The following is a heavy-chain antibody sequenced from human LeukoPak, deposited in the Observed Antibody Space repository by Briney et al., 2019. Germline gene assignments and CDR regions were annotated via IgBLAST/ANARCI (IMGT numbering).Heavy chain of an antibody. CDR1: GGSISSYY. J-gene: IGHJ5*02. D-gene: IGHD6-19*01. Sequence: SETLSLTCTVSGGSISSYYWSWIRQPAGKGLEWIGRIYTSGSTNYNPSLKSRVTMSVDTSKSQFSLKLSSVTAADTAVYYCARSAVAGTIFNWFDPWGQGTLVTVSS. CDR2: IYTSGST. V-gene: IGHV4-4*07. CDR3: ARSAVAGTIFNWFDP.